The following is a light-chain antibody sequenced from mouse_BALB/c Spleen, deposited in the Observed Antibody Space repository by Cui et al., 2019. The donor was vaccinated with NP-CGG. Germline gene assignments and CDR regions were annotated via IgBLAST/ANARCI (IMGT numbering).Light chain of an antibody. J-gene: IGLJ1*01. Sequence: AVVTQESALTTSPGETVTLTCRSSTGAVTTSNYANWVQEKPDHLFTGLIGGTNNRAPGVPARFSGSLIGDKAALTITGAQTEDEAIYFCALWYSNHWGFGGGTKLTVV. CDR3: ALWYSNHWG. CDR1: TGAVTTSNY. V-gene: IGLV1*01. CDR2: GTN.